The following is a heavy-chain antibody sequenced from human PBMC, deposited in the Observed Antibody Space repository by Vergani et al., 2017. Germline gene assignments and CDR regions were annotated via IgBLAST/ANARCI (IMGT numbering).Heavy chain of an antibody. V-gene: IGHV3-30-3*01. CDR3: SRSSGTRKDQLRLRYFQH. CDR2: ISYDGSNK. D-gene: IGHD2-2*01. J-gene: IGHJ1*01. Sequence: QVQLVESGGGVVQPGRSLRLSCAASGFTFSSYAMHWVRQAPGKGLEWVAVISYDGSNKYYADSVKGRFTISRDNSKNTLYLQMNSLRAENTAVYYCSRSSGTRKDQLRLRYFQHWGQGTLVTVSS. CDR1: GFTFSSYA.